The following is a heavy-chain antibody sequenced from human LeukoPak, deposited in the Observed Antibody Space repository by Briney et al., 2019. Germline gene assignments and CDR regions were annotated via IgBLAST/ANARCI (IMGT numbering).Heavy chain of an antibody. Sequence: PGGSLRLSCAASGFTFSSYSMNWVRQAPGKGLEWVSSISSSSSYIYYADSVKGRFTISRDNAKNSLYLQMNSLRAEDTAVYYCASEYSSSLGFDYWGQGTLVTVSS. CDR2: ISSSSSYI. CDR1: GFTFSSYS. V-gene: IGHV3-21*01. D-gene: IGHD6-6*01. CDR3: ASEYSSSLGFDY. J-gene: IGHJ4*02.